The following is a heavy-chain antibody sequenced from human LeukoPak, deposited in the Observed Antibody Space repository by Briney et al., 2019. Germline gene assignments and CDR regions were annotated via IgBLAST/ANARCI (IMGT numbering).Heavy chain of an antibody. CDR3: ARAGNGDLLYYYYMDV. V-gene: IGHV4-39*07. J-gene: IGHJ6*03. D-gene: IGHD1-1*01. Sequence: SETLSLTCTVSGGSISSSSYYWGWIRQPPGKGLEWIGSIFYSGSTYYSPSLKSRVTISIDTSKNQFSLKLTSVTAADTAVYYCARAGNGDLLYYYYMDVWGKGTTVTISS. CDR1: GGSISSSSYY. CDR2: IFYSGST.